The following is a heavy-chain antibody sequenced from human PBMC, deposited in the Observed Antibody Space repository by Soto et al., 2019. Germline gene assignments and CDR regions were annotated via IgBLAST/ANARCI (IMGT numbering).Heavy chain of an antibody. D-gene: IGHD4-17*01. CDR3: ARAGTTVVTPLTYYFDY. CDR1: GYTFTSYA. V-gene: IGHV1-3*01. Sequence: ASVKVSCKASGYTFTSYAMHWVRQAPGQRLEWMGWINAGNGNTKYSQKFQGRVTITRDTSASTAYMELSSLRSEDTAVYYCARAGTTVVTPLTYYFDYWGKGTLVTVSS. CDR2: INAGNGNT. J-gene: IGHJ4*02.